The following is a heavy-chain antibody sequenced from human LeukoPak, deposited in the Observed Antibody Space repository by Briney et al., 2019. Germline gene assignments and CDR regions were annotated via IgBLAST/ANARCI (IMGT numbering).Heavy chain of an antibody. V-gene: IGHV3-64D*06. CDR3: VKGGYSSSWSLFDY. D-gene: IGHD6-13*01. CDR2: ISNNGGSK. Sequence: PGGSLRLSCSASGFTFISYAIHWVRQAPGKGLEYVSAISNNGGSKYYADSVKGRFTISRDDSKNTLYLQMSGLRAEDTAVYYCVKGGYSSSWSLFDYWGQGTLVTVSS. J-gene: IGHJ4*02. CDR1: GFTFISYA.